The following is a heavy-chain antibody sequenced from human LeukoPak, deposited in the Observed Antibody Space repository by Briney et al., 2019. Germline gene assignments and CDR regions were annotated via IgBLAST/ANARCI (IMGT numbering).Heavy chain of an antibody. V-gene: IGHV3-48*01. J-gene: IGHJ3*02. CDR3: AKGTYYDILTGYYMDPGAFDI. CDR1: DSPSVAS. D-gene: IGHD3-9*01. CDR2: ISSSSSTI. Sequence: GGSLRLSCAASDSPSVASMNWVRQAPGKGLEWVSYISSSSSTIYYADSAKGRFTISRDNAKNSLYLQMNSLRAEDTAVYYCAKGTYYDILTGYYMDPGAFDIWGQGTMVTVSS.